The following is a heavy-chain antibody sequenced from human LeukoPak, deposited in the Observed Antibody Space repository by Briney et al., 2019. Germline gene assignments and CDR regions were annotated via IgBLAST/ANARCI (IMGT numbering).Heavy chain of an antibody. CDR2: IIPILGIA. CDR1: GGTFSSYA. Sequence: SVKVSCKASGGTFSSYAISWVRQAPGQGLGWMGRIIPILGIANYAQKFQGRVTITTDKSTSTAYMELSSLRSEDTAVYYCATDPRLTIFEVGYNRFDPWGQGTLVTVSS. V-gene: IGHV1-69*04. CDR3: ATDPRLTIFEVGYNRFDP. J-gene: IGHJ5*02. D-gene: IGHD3-3*01.